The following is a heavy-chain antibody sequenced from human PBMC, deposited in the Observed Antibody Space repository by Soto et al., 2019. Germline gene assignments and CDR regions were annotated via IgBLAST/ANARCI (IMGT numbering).Heavy chain of an antibody. CDR3: VRGGSNYAS. J-gene: IGHJ5*02. V-gene: IGHV3-7*01. Sequence: ESGGGLVQPGGSLRLSCTASGFTFSDSWMTWVRQAPGKGLEWVARIKPDESEKKYADSVKGRFSITRDNAKNSMYLQMYSMRGEDTAVYYCVRGGSNYASWGQGTLVTVSS. CDR2: IKPDESEK. D-gene: IGHD4-4*01. CDR1: GFTFSDSW.